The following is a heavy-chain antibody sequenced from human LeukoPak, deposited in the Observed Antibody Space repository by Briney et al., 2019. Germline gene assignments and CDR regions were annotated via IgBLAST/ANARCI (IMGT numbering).Heavy chain of an antibody. CDR3: ARNRVDYYDSSGYYGGFDY. CDR2: MNPNSGNT. Sequence: GASVKVSCKASGYTFTGYYMHWVRQAPGQGLEWMGWMNPNSGNTDYAQKFQGRVTITRNTSISTAYMELSSLRSEDTAVYYCARNRVDYYDSSGYYGGFDYWGQGTLVTVSS. V-gene: IGHV1-8*03. D-gene: IGHD3-22*01. CDR1: GYTFTGYY. J-gene: IGHJ4*02.